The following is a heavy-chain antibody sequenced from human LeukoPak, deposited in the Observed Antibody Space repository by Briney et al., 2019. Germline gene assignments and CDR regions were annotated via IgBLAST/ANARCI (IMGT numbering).Heavy chain of an antibody. Sequence: GGSLRLSCAASGFTFSSYAMHWVRQAPGKGLEWVAVVSFDGDNKYYADSVKDRFTISRDNSQNTLNLQLNSLRAEGTAVYYCARDWTLNYWGQGTLVTVSS. CDR3: ARDWTLNY. V-gene: IGHV3-30-3*01. CDR2: VSFDGDNK. CDR1: GFTFSSYA. D-gene: IGHD3/OR15-3a*01. J-gene: IGHJ4*02.